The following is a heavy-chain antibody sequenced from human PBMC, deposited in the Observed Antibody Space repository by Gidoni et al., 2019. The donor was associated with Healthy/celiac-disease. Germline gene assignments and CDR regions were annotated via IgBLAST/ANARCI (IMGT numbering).Heavy chain of an antibody. J-gene: IGHJ4*02. CDR2: IIPILGIA. CDR3: ASAHYYDSSGYPLDY. Sequence: QVQLVQSGAEVKKPGSSVKVSCKASGGTFSSYTISWVRQAPGQGLEWMGRIIPILGIANYAQKFQGRVTITADKSTSTAYMELSSLRSEDTAVYYCASAHYYDSSGYPLDYWGQGTLVTVSS. V-gene: IGHV1-69*02. D-gene: IGHD3-22*01. CDR1: GGTFSSYT.